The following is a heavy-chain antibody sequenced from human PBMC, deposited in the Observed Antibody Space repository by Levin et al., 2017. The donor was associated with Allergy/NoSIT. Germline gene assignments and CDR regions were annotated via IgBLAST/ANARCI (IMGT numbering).Heavy chain of an antibody. CDR1: GFTFSRSW. J-gene: IGHJ4*02. CDR2: INADGSAN. V-gene: IGHV3-7*01. CDR3: VRVPWTEAAL. D-gene: IGHD6-6*01. Sequence: SCTASGFTFSRSWMNWVRQAPGKGLEWVASINADGSANTYVDSVKGRFTISRDNAKNSVHLQMNSLRAEDTAVYYCVRVPWTEAALWGQGTLVTVPS.